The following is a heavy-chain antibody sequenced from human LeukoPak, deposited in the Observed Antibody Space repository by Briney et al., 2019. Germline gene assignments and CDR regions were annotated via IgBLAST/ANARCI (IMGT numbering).Heavy chain of an antibody. V-gene: IGHV3-48*01. J-gene: IGHJ4*02. CDR1: GFTLSNYW. D-gene: IGHD5-18*01. Sequence: GGSLRLSCAASGFTLSNYWMSWVRQAPGKGLEWVSYISSSSSIIDYADSVKGRFTISRDNAKNSLYLQMNSLRAEDTAVYYCARARGYSCGYSDYWGQGTLVTVSS. CDR2: ISSSSSII. CDR3: ARARGYSCGYSDY.